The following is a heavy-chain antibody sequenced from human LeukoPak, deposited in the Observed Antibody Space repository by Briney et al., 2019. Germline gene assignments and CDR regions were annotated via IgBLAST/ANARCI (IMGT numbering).Heavy chain of an antibody. J-gene: IGHJ6*03. D-gene: IGHD6-19*01. Sequence: SETLSLTCTVSGGSISSYYWSWIRQPPGKGLEWIGYIYYSGSTDYNPSLKSRVTISVDTSKNQFSLKLSSVTAADTAVYYCARDGSSSGLLYYYYYYMDVWGKGTTVTVSS. CDR3: ARDGSSSGLLYYYYYYMDV. CDR2: IYYSGST. CDR1: GGSISSYY. V-gene: IGHV4-59*01.